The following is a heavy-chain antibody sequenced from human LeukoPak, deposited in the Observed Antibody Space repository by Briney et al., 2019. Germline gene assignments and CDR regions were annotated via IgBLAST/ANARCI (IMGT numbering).Heavy chain of an antibody. Sequence: GGSLRLSCAASGFTFSSYAMHWVRQAPGKGLEWVAVISYDGSNKYYADSVKGRLTISRDNSKNTLYLQMNSLRAEDTAVYYCAREVDEYDILTGYFPYWGQGTLVTVSS. V-gene: IGHV3-30*04. CDR3: AREVDEYDILTGYFPY. CDR1: GFTFSSYA. D-gene: IGHD3-9*01. CDR2: ISYDGSNK. J-gene: IGHJ4*02.